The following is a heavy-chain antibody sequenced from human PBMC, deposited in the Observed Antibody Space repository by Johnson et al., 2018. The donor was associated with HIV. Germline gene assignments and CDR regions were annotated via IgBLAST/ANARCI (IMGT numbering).Heavy chain of an antibody. CDR3: ARDPIAFRNYYGSGSAFDI. CDR1: GFTFSDYY. D-gene: IGHD3-10*01. V-gene: IGHV3-11*04. Sequence: QVQLVESGGGLVKPGGSLRLSCAASGFTFSDYYMSWIRQAPGKGLEWISYISSSGDTTHYADSVKGRFTISRDNSKNSLYLQMNSLRVEDTGVYYCARDPIAFRNYYGSGSAFDIWGQGTMVTVSS. CDR2: ISSSGDTT. J-gene: IGHJ3*02.